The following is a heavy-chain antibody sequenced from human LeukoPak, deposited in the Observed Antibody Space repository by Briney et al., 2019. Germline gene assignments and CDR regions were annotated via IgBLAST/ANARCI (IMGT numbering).Heavy chain of an antibody. CDR1: GFPFSSYS. CDR2: ISSSSRYI. V-gene: IGHV3-21*01. Sequence: GGSLRLSCAASGFPFSSYSMNWVRQAPGKGLEWVSSISSSSRYIYYADSVKGRFTISRDNAKNSLYLQMNSLRAEDTAVYYCAREGIQLWAFDYWGQGTLVTVSS. CDR3: AREGIQLWAFDY. D-gene: IGHD5-18*01. J-gene: IGHJ4*02.